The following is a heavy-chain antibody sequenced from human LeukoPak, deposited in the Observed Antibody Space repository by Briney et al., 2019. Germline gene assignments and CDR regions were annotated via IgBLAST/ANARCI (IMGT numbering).Heavy chain of an antibody. CDR1: GFTFSSYA. CDR2: ISGSDGST. J-gene: IGHJ5*02. Sequence: SGGSLRLSCAASGFTFSSYAMSWVRQAPGKGLEWVSGISGSDGSTNYADSVKGRFTISRENSKNTLYLQMNSLRAEDTAVYYCARHLRQSNFDWLSKRGIGWFDPWGQGTLVTVSS. CDR3: ARHLRQSNFDWLSKRGIGWFDP. D-gene: IGHD3-9*01. V-gene: IGHV3-23*01.